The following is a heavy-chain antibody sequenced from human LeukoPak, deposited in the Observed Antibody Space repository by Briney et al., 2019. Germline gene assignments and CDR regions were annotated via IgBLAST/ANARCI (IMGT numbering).Heavy chain of an antibody. CDR3: AKRSFSYGFDY. D-gene: IGHD5-18*01. Sequence: GGSLRLSCAAPGFTFRSYAMSWVRQAPGKGLEWVSSISGSGDRTYYADSVKGRFTISRDNSRNTLFLQMNSLRAEDTAVYYCAKRSFSYGFDYWGQGTLVTVSS. J-gene: IGHJ4*02. V-gene: IGHV3-23*01. CDR1: GFTFRSYA. CDR2: ISGSGDRT.